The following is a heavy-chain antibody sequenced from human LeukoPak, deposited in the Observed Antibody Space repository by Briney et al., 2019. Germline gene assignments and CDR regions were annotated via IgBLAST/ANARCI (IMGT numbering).Heavy chain of an antibody. CDR3: AEIRLAGNA. J-gene: IGHJ5*02. CDR2: IYYSGST. V-gene: IGHV4-39*01. D-gene: IGHD6-13*01. Sequence: SETLSLTCTVSGGSISSNDYYWDWIRQPPGMGLEYIGSIYYSGSTYYNPSLKSRVTIPVDTSKNQFSLKLSSVTAADTAVYYCAEIRLAGNAWGQGTLVTVSS. CDR1: GGSISSNDYY.